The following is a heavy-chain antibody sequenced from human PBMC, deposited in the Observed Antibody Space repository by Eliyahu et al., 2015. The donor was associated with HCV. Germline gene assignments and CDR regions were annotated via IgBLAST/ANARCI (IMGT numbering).Heavy chain of an antibody. V-gene: IGHV3-21*01. J-gene: IGHJ4*02. CDR1: GFTFSSYS. CDR2: ISSSSSYI. Sequence: EVQLVESGGGLVKPGGSLRLXCAASGFTFSSYSMNWVRQAPGKGLEWVSSISSSSSYIYYADSVKGRFTISRDNAKNSLYLQMNSLRAEDTAVYYCASTVRGQQLFYSAYWGQGTLVTVSS. CDR3: ASTVRGQQLFYSAY. D-gene: IGHD6-13*01.